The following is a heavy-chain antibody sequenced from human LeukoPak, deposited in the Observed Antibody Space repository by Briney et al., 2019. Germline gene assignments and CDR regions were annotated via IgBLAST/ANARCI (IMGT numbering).Heavy chain of an antibody. D-gene: IGHD6-6*01. CDR2: ISWNSGSI. J-gene: IGHJ6*03. V-gene: IGHV3-9*03. CDR3: AKVAARRHYYYYMDV. CDR1: GFTFDDYA. Sequence: SLRLSCAASGFTFDDYAMHWVRQAPGKGLEWVSGISWNSGSIGYADSVKGRFTISRDNAKNSLYLQMNSLRAEDMALYYCAKVAARRHYYYYMDVWGKGTTVTVSS.